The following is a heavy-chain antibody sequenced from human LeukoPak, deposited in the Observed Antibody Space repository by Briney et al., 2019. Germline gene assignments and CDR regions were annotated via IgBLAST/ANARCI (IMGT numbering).Heavy chain of an antibody. CDR2: IYYSGST. CDR3: AGGFGAGDAFDI. Sequence: SETLSLTCTASGGSISSYYWSWIRQPPGKGLEWIGYIYYSGSTNYNPSLKSRVTISVDTSKNQFSLKLSSVTAADTAVYYCAGGFGAGDAFDIWGQGTMVTVSS. J-gene: IGHJ3*02. D-gene: IGHD3-10*01. V-gene: IGHV4-59*01. CDR1: GGSISSYY.